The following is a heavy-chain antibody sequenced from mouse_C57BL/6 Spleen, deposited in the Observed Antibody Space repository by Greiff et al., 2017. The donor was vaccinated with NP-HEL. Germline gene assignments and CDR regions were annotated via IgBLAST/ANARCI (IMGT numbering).Heavy chain of an antibody. Sequence: QVQLQQPGAELVRPGSSAKLSCKASGYTFTSYWMHWVKQRPIQGLEWIGNIDPSDSETHYNQKFKDKATLTVDKSSSTAYMQLSSLTSEDSAVYYCARSAYYYGSSYPNYYAMDYWGQGTSVTVSS. V-gene: IGHV1-52*01. CDR3: ARSAYYYGSSYPNYYAMDY. D-gene: IGHD1-1*01. CDR1: GYTFTSYW. CDR2: IDPSDSET. J-gene: IGHJ4*01.